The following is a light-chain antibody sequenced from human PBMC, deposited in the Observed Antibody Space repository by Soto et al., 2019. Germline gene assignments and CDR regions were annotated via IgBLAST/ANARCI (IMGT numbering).Light chain of an antibody. J-gene: IGKJ1*01. CDR2: WAS. V-gene: IGKV4-1*01. Sequence: DIVMTQSPDSLAESLGERATINCKSSQSVLYSSNNKNYLAWYQQKPGQPPKLLIYWASTRESGVPDRFSDSGSGTDFTLTISSLQAEDVAVYYCQQYYSTPRTFGQGTKVEIK. CDR3: QQYYSTPRT. CDR1: QSVLYSSNNKNY.